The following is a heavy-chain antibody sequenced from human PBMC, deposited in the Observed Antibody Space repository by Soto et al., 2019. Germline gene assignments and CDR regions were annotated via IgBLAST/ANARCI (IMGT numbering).Heavy chain of an antibody. J-gene: IGHJ5*02. Sequence: PSETLSLTCTVSGYSIRNGYYWGWIRQPPGKGLEWIGTIYHSGSTYYNPSLKSRVTISVDASEHHFSLKLSSVTAADTAVYYCARVGPYCGGDCYSPPPWGQGTLVTVSS. CDR1: GYSIRNGYY. V-gene: IGHV4-38-2*02. CDR3: ARVGPYCGGDCYSPPP. D-gene: IGHD2-21*02. CDR2: IYHSGST.